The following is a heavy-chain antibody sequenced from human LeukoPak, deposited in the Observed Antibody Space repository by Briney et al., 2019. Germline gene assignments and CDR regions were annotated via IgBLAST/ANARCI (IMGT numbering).Heavy chain of an antibody. D-gene: IGHD3-3*01. CDR2: FDPEGSET. CDR3: ARSSGFLEWLLAFDY. V-gene: IGHV1-24*01. J-gene: IGHJ4*02. Sequence: ASVKVSRKVSGYTLTELSMHWVRQAPGKGLEWLGGFDPEGSETIYAQKFQGRVTITADESTSTAYMELSSLRSEDTAVYYCARSSGFLEWLLAFDYWGQGTLVTVSS. CDR1: GYTLTELS.